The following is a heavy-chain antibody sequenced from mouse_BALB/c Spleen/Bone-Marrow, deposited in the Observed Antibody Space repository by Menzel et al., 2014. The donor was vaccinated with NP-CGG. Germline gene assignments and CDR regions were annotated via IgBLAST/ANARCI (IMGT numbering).Heavy chain of an antibody. J-gene: IGHJ3*01. CDR1: GYTFTDYA. Sequence: QVQLQQSGPELVRPGVSVKIPCKGSGYTFTDYAMHWVKQSRAKSLEWIGVISTYSGNTNYDQKFKGKATMTVDKSSSTAYMELARLTSEDSAIYYCARGIYYDSTWFAYWGQGTLVTVSA. V-gene: IGHV1-67*01. CDR2: ISTYSGNT. D-gene: IGHD2-4*01. CDR3: ARGIYYDSTWFAY.